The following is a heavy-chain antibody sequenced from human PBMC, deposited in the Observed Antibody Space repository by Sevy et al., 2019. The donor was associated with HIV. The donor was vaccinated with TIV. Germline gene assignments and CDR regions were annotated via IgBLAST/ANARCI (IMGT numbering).Heavy chain of an antibody. J-gene: IGHJ4*02. Sequence: ASVKVSCKASGYTFTGYYMHWVRQAPGQGLEWMGRINPNSGGKNYAQRFQGRVTMTRDTSISTAYMELSRLRSDDTAVYYCASIGGGNYNDSSGYSYFDYWGQGTLVTVSS. CDR1: GYTFTGYY. V-gene: IGHV1-2*06. CDR3: ASIGGGNYNDSSGYSYFDY. CDR2: INPNSGGK. D-gene: IGHD3-22*01.